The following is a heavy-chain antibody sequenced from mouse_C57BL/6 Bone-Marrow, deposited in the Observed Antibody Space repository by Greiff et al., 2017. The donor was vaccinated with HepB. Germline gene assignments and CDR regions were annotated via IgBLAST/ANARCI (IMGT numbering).Heavy chain of an antibody. D-gene: IGHD1-1*01. CDR3: TTAFITAVVATEYAMDY. CDR2: IRLKSDNYAT. V-gene: IGHV6-3*01. Sequence: EVKLQESGGGLVQPGGSMKLSCVASGFTFSNYWMNWVRQSPEKGLEWVAQIRLKSDNYATHYAESVKGRFTISRDDSKSSVYLQMNNLRAEDAGICYCTTAFITAVVATEYAMDYWGKGTSVTVSS. CDR1: GFTFSNYW. J-gene: IGHJ4*01.